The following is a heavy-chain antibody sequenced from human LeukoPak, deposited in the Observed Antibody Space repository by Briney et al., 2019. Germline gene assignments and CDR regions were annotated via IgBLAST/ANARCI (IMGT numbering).Heavy chain of an antibody. J-gene: IGHJ5*02. V-gene: IGHV3-66*01. CDR1: GFSVSSNY. CDR2: IYSGGSA. D-gene: IGHD3-10*01. CDR3: ARENMVRGVIMAGGLDP. Sequence: GGSLRLSCAASGFSVSSNYMSWVRQAPGKELEWVSVIYSGGSAYYADSVKGRFTISRDNSKNTLYLQMNSLRAEDTAVYYCARENMVRGVIMAGGLDPWGQGTLVTVSS.